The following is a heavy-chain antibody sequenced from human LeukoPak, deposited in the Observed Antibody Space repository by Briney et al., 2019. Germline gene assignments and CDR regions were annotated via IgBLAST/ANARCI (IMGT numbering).Heavy chain of an antibody. Sequence: PSETLSLTCAVYGGSFSGYYWSWIRQPPGKGLEWIGEINHSGSTNYNPSLKSRVTISVDTSKNQFSLKLSSVTAADTAVYYCARGLNTMIVVGPWGQGTLVTVSS. CDR3: ARGLNTMIVVGP. J-gene: IGHJ5*02. CDR2: INHSGST. CDR1: GGSFSGYY. D-gene: IGHD3-22*01. V-gene: IGHV4-34*01.